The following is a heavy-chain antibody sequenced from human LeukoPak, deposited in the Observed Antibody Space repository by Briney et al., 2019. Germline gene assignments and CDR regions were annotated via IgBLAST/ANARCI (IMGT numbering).Heavy chain of an antibody. D-gene: IGHD5-24*01. CDR2: IYYSGRT. J-gene: IGHJ5*02. CDR3: ARNRDGYNARFDP. CDR1: GFTFSSYA. Sequence: GSLRLSCAASGFTFSSYAMSWIRQPPGKGLEWIGHIYYSGRTNYNPSLKSRVTISVDTSKNQFSLKLTSVTAADTAVYYCARNRDGYNARFDPWGQGTLVTVSS. V-gene: IGHV4-59*01.